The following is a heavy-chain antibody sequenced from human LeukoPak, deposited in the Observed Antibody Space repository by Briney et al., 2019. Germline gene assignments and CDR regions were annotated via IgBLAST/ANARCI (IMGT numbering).Heavy chain of an antibody. V-gene: IGHV1-46*01. CDR3: AGGITMIDFRYYFDY. CDR1: GYTFTGYY. J-gene: IGHJ4*02. CDR2: INPSGSSA. Sequence: ASVKVSCKASGYTFTGYYMHWVRQAPGQGLQWMGFINPSGSSAAYAQKFQGRLTMTRDMFTSTDYMELTSLASDDTAVYYCAGGITMIDFRYYFDYWGQGTLVTVSS. D-gene: IGHD3-22*01.